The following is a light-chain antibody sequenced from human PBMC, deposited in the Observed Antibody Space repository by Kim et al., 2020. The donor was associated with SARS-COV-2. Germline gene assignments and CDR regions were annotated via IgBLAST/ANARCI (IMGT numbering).Light chain of an antibody. CDR3: SSYAGSNTLV. J-gene: IGLJ3*02. V-gene: IGLV2-8*01. CDR1: SSHVGGYNY. CDR2: DVS. Sequence: GQSVTISCTGTSSHVGGYNYVSWYQQHPGKAPKLMIYDVSKRPSGVPDCFSGSKSGNTASLTVSGLQAEDEADYYCSSYAGSNTLVFGGGTQLTVL.